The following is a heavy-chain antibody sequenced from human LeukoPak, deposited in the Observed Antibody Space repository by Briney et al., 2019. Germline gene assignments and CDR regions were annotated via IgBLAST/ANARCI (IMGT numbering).Heavy chain of an antibody. CDR3: ARDGEGPGYSSSWYVPYYFDY. CDR1: GFTFSSYW. V-gene: IGHV3-7*01. J-gene: IGHJ4*02. D-gene: IGHD6-13*01. Sequence: GGSLRLSCAASGFTFSSYWMSWVRQAPGKGLEWVANIKQDGSEKYYVDSVKGRFTISRDNAKNSLYLQMNSLRAEDTAVYYCARDGEGPGYSSSWYVPYYFDYWGQETLVTVSS. CDR2: IKQDGSEK.